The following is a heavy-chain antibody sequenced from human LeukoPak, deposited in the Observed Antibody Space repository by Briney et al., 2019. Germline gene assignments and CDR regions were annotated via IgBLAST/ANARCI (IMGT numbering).Heavy chain of an antibody. Sequence: GGSLRLSCAASGLSISDNYMSWVRQAPGKGLEWVSVIHSADNIYYADSVKGRFTISTDNSQNTLYLQMNSLRAEDTAVYYCARDRVYAIDVWGQGTTVTVSS. J-gene: IGHJ6*02. CDR1: GLSISDNY. D-gene: IGHD2-8*01. V-gene: IGHV3-53*01. CDR2: IHSADNI. CDR3: ARDRVYAIDV.